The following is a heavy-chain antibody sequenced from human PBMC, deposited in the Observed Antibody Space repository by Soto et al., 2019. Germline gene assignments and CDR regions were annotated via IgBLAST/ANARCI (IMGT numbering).Heavy chain of an antibody. Sequence: ASVKVSCKASGYTFSSYHISWVRQAPGQGLEWMGWISAYNGNTNYAQKLQGRVTMTTDTSTSTAYMELRSLRSDDTAVYYCARVLVGATPVDYWGQGTLVTVSS. CDR2: ISAYNGNT. D-gene: IGHD1-26*01. CDR3: ARVLVGATPVDY. CDR1: GYTFSSYH. J-gene: IGHJ4*02. V-gene: IGHV1-18*01.